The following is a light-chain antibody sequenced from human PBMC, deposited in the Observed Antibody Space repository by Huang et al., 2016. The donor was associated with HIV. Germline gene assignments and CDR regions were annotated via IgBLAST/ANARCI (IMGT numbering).Light chain of an antibody. V-gene: IGKV3D-15*01. CDR3: QQYNDWPPLT. CDR2: GAS. CDR1: QGVRTN. J-gene: IGKJ4*01. Sequence: VMTQSPASLSASPGARVTLACRASQGVRTNLAWYQQKPGQAPTLLMFGASTRATGTPPRFSGRGSGTDFTLTITSLQSSDSAIYYCQQYNDWPPLTFGGGTKVEI.